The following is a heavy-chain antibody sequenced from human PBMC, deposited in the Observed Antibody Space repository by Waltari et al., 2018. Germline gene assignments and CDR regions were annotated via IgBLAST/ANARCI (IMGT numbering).Heavy chain of an antibody. CDR3: AREGDYNGSGSTGVNWFDP. CDR1: GGSISSYY. D-gene: IGHD3-10*01. Sequence: QVQLQESGPGLVKPSETLSLTCTVSGGSISSYYWSWNRQPPGKGLEWIGYIYYSGSTNYNPSLKSRVTISVDTSKNQFSMKLSSVTAADTAVYYCAREGDYNGSGSTGVNWFDPWGQGTLVTVSS. J-gene: IGHJ5*02. CDR2: IYYSGST. V-gene: IGHV4-59*01.